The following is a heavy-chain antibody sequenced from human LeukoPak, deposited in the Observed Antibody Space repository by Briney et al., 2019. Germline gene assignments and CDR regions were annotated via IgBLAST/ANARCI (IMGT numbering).Heavy chain of an antibody. D-gene: IGHD6-13*01. Sequence: SETLSLTCTVSGCSISSYYWTWIRQPPGKGPEWIGYIYYSGSTNYNPSLKSRVTILVDTSKNQISLKQSSVTAADTAVYYCARVSSSWYYFDYWGQGTLVTVSS. CDR2: IYYSGST. CDR3: ARVSSSWYYFDY. V-gene: IGHV4-59*01. CDR1: GCSISSYY. J-gene: IGHJ4*02.